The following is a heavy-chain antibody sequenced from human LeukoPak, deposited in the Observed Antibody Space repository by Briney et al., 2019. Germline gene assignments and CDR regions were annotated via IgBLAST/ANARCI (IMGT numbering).Heavy chain of an antibody. CDR1: GFTFSSYA. CDR2: ISGSGGST. Sequence: GGSLRLSCAASGFTFSSYAMSWVRQAPGKGLEWVSAISGSGGSTYYADSVKGRFTISRDNSKNTLYLQMNSLRAEDTAVYYCARGGTKGYSSSWLKNWFDPWGQGTLVTVSS. CDR3: ARGGTKGYSSSWLKNWFDP. D-gene: IGHD6-13*01. V-gene: IGHV3-23*01. J-gene: IGHJ5*02.